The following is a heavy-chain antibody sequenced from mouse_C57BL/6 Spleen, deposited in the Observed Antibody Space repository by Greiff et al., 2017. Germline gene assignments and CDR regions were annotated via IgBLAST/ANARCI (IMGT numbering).Heavy chain of an antibody. CDR2: IYPGDGDT. V-gene: IGHV1-82*01. Sequence: VQLQQSGPELVKPGASVKISCKASGYAFSSSWMNWVKQRPGKGLEWIGRIYPGDGDTNYNGKFKGKATLTADKSSSTAYMQRSSLTSEDSAVYFCARPYDYDRVFAYWGQGTLVTVSA. CDR1: GYAFSSSW. CDR3: ARPYDYDRVFAY. D-gene: IGHD2-4*01. J-gene: IGHJ3*01.